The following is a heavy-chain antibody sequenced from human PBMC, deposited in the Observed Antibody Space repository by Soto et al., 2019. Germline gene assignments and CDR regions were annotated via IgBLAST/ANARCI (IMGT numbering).Heavy chain of an antibody. V-gene: IGHV4-39*01. D-gene: IGHD2-15*01. Sequence: PSETLFLNCTGSGPFISSTRYYRVWFHHTPGKGLEWIGSIFYSGSTYYNPSLKSRVTISVDTSKNQFSLKLSSVTAADTAVYYCARHLTYCSAGSCYSDFPYYDMDVWGQGTTVS. CDR1: GPFISSTRYY. CDR3: ARHLTYCSAGSCYSDFPYYDMDV. J-gene: IGHJ6*02. CDR2: IFYSGST.